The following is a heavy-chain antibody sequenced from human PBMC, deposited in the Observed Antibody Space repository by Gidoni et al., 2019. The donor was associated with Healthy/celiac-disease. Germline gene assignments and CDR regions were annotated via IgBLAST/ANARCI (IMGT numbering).Heavy chain of an antibody. Sequence: QLQLQESGSGLVKPSQTLSLTCAVSGGSISSGGYSWSWIRQPPGKGLEWIGYIYHSGSTYYNPSLKSRVTISVDRSKNQFSLKLSSVTAADTAVYYCARAYFIAAAEKGGWFDPWGQGTLVTVSS. D-gene: IGHD6-13*01. CDR2: IYHSGST. J-gene: IGHJ5*02. CDR3: ARAYFIAAAEKGGWFDP. V-gene: IGHV4-30-2*01. CDR1: GGSISSGGYS.